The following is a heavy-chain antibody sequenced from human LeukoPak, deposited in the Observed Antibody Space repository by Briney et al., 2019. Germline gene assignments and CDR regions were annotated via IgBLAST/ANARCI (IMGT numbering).Heavy chain of an antibody. D-gene: IGHD2-2*01. CDR1: GYTFTGYY. CDR2: IIPIFGTA. Sequence: GASVKVSCKASGYTFTGYYMHWVRQAPGQGLEWMGGIIPIFGTANYAQKFQGRVTITTDESTSTAYMELSSLRSEDTAVYYCARDGGYCSSTSCVWFDPWGQGTLVTVSS. J-gene: IGHJ5*02. CDR3: ARDGGYCSSTSCVWFDP. V-gene: IGHV1-69*05.